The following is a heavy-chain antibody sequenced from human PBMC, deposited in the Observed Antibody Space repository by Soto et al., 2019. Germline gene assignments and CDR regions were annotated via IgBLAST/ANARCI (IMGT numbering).Heavy chain of an antibody. Sequence: QVQVVESGGGVVQPGRSLRLSCTASGFTFSGHAMHWVRQPPGKGLEWVAQIWYDGSNKYYADSVKGRFTISRDNSKNTLYVQKDSRRVEDTAVYYCARDVQSLAPYALDVWGQGTSVTVSS. CDR3: ARDVQSLAPYALDV. V-gene: IGHV3-33*01. D-gene: IGHD6-19*01. CDR1: GFTFSGHA. J-gene: IGHJ6*02. CDR2: IWYDGSNK.